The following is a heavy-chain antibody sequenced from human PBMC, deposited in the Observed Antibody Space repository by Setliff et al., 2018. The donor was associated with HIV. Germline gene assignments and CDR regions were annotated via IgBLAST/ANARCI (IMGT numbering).Heavy chain of an antibody. CDR3: ARQAAAGDFDY. CDR2: MNPNNGNT. CDR1: GYNFTDYD. J-gene: IGHJ4*02. D-gene: IGHD6-13*01. Sequence: ASVKVSCKASGYNFTDYDINWVRQATGQGLEWIGWMNPNNGNTGYAEKFQGRVTMTRDTSISTAYMELSSLRSDDTAVYYCARQAAAGDFDYWGQGTLVTVSS. V-gene: IGHV1-8*02.